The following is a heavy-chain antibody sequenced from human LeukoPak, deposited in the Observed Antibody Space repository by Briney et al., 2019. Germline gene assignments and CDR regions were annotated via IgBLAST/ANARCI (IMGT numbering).Heavy chain of an antibody. V-gene: IGHV3-23*01. CDR1: GFTFSNYA. J-gene: IGHJ5*02. Sequence: GGSLRLSCAASGFTFSNYATSWVRQAPGKGLEWVSAISGSGGITYYADSVKGRFTISRDNSKNMLYLQMNSLRAEDTAVYYCAKEWDGSGTRLGWFDPWGQGTLVTVSS. CDR3: AKEWDGSGTRLGWFDP. CDR2: ISGSGGIT. D-gene: IGHD3-10*01.